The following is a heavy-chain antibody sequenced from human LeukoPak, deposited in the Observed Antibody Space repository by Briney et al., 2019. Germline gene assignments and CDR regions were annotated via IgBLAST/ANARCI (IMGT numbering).Heavy chain of an antibody. D-gene: IGHD5-24*01. V-gene: IGHV1-2*02. CDR1: GYTFTDYY. CDR3: ARIKVTRDGAL. Sequence: ASVKVSCKASGYTFTDYYIHWVRQAPGQGLEWMGRITPNSGGTIYAQTFQGRFTMTRDTSISTAYMELSRLRSDDTAVYYCARIKVTRDGALWGQGTLVTVSS. CDR2: ITPNSGGT. J-gene: IGHJ4*02.